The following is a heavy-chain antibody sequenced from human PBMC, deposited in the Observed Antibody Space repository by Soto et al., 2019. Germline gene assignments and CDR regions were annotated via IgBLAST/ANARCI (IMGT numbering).Heavy chain of an antibody. CDR3: ARPRGVTLPTDYRYYYGLDV. Sequence: WGSLRISCASSDFTFSIYNMTWLRQAPGKGLEWVSFISSSSSYIYYADSVKGRFIISRDNAKNSLYMQMNSLRAEDTAVYYCARPRGVTLPTDYRYYYGLDVWGQGTTVTV. D-gene: IGHD3-16*01. CDR1: DFTFSIYN. CDR2: ISSSSSYI. V-gene: IGHV3-21*01. J-gene: IGHJ6*02.